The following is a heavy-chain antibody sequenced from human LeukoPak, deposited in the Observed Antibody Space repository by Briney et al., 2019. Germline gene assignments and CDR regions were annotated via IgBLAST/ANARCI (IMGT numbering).Heavy chain of an antibody. CDR2: VYASGAT. V-gene: IGHV4-59*08. CDR1: GGSITNYY. CDR3: ARHGKGVTYFYTFDI. Sequence: SETLSLTCTVSGGSITNYYWSWIPQPPGEGLEWIGYVYASGATNSNPSLKSRVTISVDTSKNQFSLKLSSVTAADTAVYYCARHGKGVTYFYTFDIWGQGTVVAVSS. D-gene: IGHD2/OR15-2a*01. J-gene: IGHJ3*02.